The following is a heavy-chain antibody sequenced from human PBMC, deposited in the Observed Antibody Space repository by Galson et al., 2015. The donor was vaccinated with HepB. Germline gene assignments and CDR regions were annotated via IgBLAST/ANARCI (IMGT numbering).Heavy chain of an antibody. CDR1: GFNFDEYA. J-gene: IGHJ5*02. CDR3: AKDTGSGRYRGWFDT. Sequence: SLRLSCATSGFNFDEYAMHWVRQAPGKGLEWVSSISWNSATINYGDSVKGRFTISRDNAKSSLYLQMNSLRAEHRALYYCAKDTGSGRYRGWFDTWGQGTRVPVSP. D-gene: IGHD3-16*02. CDR2: ISWNSATI. V-gene: IGHV3-9*01.